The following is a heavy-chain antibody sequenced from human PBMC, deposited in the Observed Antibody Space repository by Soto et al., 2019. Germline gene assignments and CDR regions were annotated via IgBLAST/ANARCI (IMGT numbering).Heavy chain of an antibody. V-gene: IGHV4-61*01. CDR2: IFYSGST. J-gene: IGHJ4*02. D-gene: IGHD3-3*01. Sequence: QVQLQESGPGLVKPSETLSLTCTVAGGSVSSGSYYWNWIRQPPGKGLEWIGYIFYSGSTNYNPSLVSRVTISVDTATNQFSLKLSSVTAADTAVYYCARGMSGDLPWALYWGQGTLVTVSS. CDR3: ARGMSGDLPWALY. CDR1: GGSVSSGSYY.